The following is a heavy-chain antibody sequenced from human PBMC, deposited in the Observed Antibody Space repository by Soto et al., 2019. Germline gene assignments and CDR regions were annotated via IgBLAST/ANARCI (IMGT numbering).Heavy chain of an antibody. CDR1: GGTFSSYA. CDR3: AIVGSTDWFDP. D-gene: IGHD1-26*01. V-gene: IGHV1-69*13. Sequence: GASVKVSCKASGGTFSSYAISWVRQAPGQGLEWMGGIIPIFGTANYAQKFQGRVTITADESTSTAYMELSSLRSDDTAVYFCAIVGSTDWFDPWGQGTLVTVSS. CDR2: IIPIFGTA. J-gene: IGHJ5*02.